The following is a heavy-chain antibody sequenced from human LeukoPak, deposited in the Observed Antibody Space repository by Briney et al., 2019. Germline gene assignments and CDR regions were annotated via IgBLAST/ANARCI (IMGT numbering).Heavy chain of an antibody. CDR3: ARAPQVAVTTFDY. Sequence: ASVKVSCKASGGTFSSYAISWLRQAPGQGLEWMGRIIPILGIANYAQKFQGRVTITADKSTSTAYMELSSLRSEDTAVYYCARAPQVAVTTFDYWGQGTLVTVSS. CDR2: IIPILGIA. V-gene: IGHV1-69*04. D-gene: IGHD4-4*01. CDR1: GGTFSSYA. J-gene: IGHJ4*02.